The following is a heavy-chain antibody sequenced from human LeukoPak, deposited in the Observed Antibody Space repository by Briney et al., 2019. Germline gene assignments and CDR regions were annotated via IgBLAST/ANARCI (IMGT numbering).Heavy chain of an antibody. Sequence: ASVKVSCKASGYTFTSYYMHWVRQAPGQGLEWVGIINPSGGSTSYAQKFQGRVTMTRDTSTSTVYMELSSLRSEDTAVYYCARDLYYYDSSGYYYDSGDYWGQGTLVTVSS. V-gene: IGHV1-46*01. CDR1: GYTFTSYY. D-gene: IGHD3-22*01. J-gene: IGHJ4*02. CDR3: ARDLYYYDSSGYYYDSGDY. CDR2: INPSGGST.